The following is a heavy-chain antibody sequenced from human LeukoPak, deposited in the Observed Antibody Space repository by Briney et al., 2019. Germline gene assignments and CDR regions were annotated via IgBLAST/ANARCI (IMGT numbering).Heavy chain of an antibody. CDR1: GYTFTGYY. V-gene: IGHV1-2*02. J-gene: IGHJ5*02. Sequence: GASVKVSCKASGYTFTGYYMHWVRQAPGQGLEWMGWINPNSGGTNYAQKFQGRVTMTRDTSISTAYMELSRLRSDDTAVYYCARGSSTADTAMVTFWFDPWGQGTLVTVSS. CDR3: ARGSSTADTAMVTFWFDP. CDR2: INPNSGGT. D-gene: IGHD5-18*01.